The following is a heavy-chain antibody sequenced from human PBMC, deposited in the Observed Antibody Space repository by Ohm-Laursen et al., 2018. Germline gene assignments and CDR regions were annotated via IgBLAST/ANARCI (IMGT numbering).Heavy chain of an antibody. CDR2: INWNSGRI. CDR3: AASIAVYYFDY. Sequence: SLRLSCAASGFTFDDYAMHWVRQGPGKGLEWVSGINWNSGRIYYGDSVKGRFTISRDNAKNSLYLQMNSLRAEDTALYYCAASIAVYYFDYWGQGTLVTVSS. J-gene: IGHJ4*02. D-gene: IGHD6-6*01. V-gene: IGHV3-9*01. CDR1: GFTFDDYA.